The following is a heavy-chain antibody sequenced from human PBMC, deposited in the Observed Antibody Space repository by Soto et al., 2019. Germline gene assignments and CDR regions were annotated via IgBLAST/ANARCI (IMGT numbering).Heavy chain of an antibody. Sequence: PGGSLRLSCTASGFTFGDYAMSWFRQAPGKGLEWGGFIRSNAYGGTTEYAASVKGRFTISRDDSKSSAYLQMNSLKTEDTAVYYCTRVRYDFCTAAWWFEPWGKGT. V-gene: IGHV3-49*03. CDR2: IRSNAYGGTT. D-gene: IGHD3-3*01. CDR1: GFTFGDYA. CDR3: TRVRYDFCTAAWWFEP. J-gene: IGHJ5*02.